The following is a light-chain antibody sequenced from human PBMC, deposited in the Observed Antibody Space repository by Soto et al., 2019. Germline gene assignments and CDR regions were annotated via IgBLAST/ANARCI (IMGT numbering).Light chain of an antibody. Sequence: QSVLKQPPSVSGAPGQRVTISCTGSSSNIGAGYDVHWYQQLPGTAPKLLIYGNSNRPSGVPDRFSGSKSGTSASLAITGLDAEDAADYYCQYYDSSLSGVVFGGGTKVTVL. V-gene: IGLV1-40*01. CDR1: SSNIGAGYD. CDR3: QYYDSSLSGVV. J-gene: IGLJ2*01. CDR2: GNS.